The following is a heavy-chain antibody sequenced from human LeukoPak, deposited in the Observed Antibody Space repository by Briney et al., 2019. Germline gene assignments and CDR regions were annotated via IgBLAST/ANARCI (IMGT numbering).Heavy chain of an antibody. Sequence: SGPTLVNPTQTLTLTCTFSGFSLSTSGVGVGWIRQPPGKGLEWIGSIYYSGSTYYNPSLKSRVTISVDTSKNQFSLKVSSVTAADTAVYYCARPKNRGWYGAMDVWGQGTTVTVSS. J-gene: IGHJ6*02. CDR3: ARPKNRGWYGAMDV. CDR2: IYYSGST. V-gene: IGHV4-39*01. D-gene: IGHD6-19*01. CDR1: GFSLSTSGVG.